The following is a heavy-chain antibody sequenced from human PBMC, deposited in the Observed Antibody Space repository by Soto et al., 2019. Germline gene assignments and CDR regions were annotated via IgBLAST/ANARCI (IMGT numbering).Heavy chain of an antibody. J-gene: IGHJ6*02. V-gene: IGHV3-13*05. D-gene: IGHD3-22*01. CDR1: GFILSGYD. Sequence: GGSLRLSCVASGFILSGYDMHWVRQATGEGLEWVSAIGTAGDPYYSGSVKGRFTISRGNAENSVYLQMNSLRAGDTAVYYCARAGYDRSGYYFYAMDVWGPGTTVTVYS. CDR3: ARAGYDRSGYYFYAMDV. CDR2: IGTAGDP.